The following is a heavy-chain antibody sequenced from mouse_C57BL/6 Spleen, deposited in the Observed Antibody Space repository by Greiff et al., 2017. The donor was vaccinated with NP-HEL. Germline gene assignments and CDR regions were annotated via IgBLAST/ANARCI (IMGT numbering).Heavy chain of an antibody. CDR1: GYTFTDYE. V-gene: IGHV1-15*01. CDR2: IDPDTGGT. J-gene: IGHJ2*02. CDR3: TRKPKDY. D-gene: IGHD5-1*01. Sequence: VQLMESGAELVRPGASVTLSCKASGYTFTDYEMHWVKQTPVHGLEWIGAIDPDTGGTPYNQKFKGKAILTADKSSSTAYMELRSLTSEDSAVYYSTRKPKDYWGQGTSLTVSS.